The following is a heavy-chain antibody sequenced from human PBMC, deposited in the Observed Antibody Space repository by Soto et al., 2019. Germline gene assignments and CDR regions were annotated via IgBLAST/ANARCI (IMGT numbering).Heavy chain of an antibody. CDR2: IWYDGSNK. CDR3: ARPLRPMYSGSYSY. Sequence: GGSLRLSCAASGFTFSSYGMHWVRQAPGKGLEWVAVIWYDGSNKYYADSVKGRFTISRDNSKNTLYLQMNSLRAEDTAVYYCARPLRPMYSGSYSYWGQGTLVTVSS. V-gene: IGHV3-33*01. CDR1: GFTFSSYG. J-gene: IGHJ4*02. D-gene: IGHD1-26*01.